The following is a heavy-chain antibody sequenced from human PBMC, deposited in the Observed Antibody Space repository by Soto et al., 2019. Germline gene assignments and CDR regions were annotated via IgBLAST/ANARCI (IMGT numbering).Heavy chain of an antibody. Sequence: QVQLQESGPGLVKPSETLSLTCTVSGGSIDGYYWTWIRQSAEKGLEWIGRMFISGSHKYNPALHSRVSMSVDPSKNQFSLNLTSVTAADTAVYYCARESPGLVQPNWFDPWGQGPLVTVSS. D-gene: IGHD3-16*02. J-gene: IGHJ5*02. CDR1: GGSIDGYY. CDR3: ARESPGLVQPNWFDP. CDR2: MFISGSH. V-gene: IGHV4-4*07.